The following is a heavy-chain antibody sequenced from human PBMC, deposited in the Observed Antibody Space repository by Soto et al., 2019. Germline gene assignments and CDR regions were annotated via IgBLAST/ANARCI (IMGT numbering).Heavy chain of an antibody. D-gene: IGHD2-2*01. CDR1: GGSISTNNW. J-gene: IGHJ4*02. Sequence: QAQLQESGPGLVNASGTLSLTCGVSGGSISTNNWWSWVRQPPGQGLEWIAEVYHSGSTNYNPSLKSRLTISVDKSKNQFSLRLTSVTAADSAVYYCARAKLCNTLSCPHSFDTWGQGTLVTVSS. CDR3: ARAKLCNTLSCPHSFDT. V-gene: IGHV4-4*02. CDR2: VYHSGST.